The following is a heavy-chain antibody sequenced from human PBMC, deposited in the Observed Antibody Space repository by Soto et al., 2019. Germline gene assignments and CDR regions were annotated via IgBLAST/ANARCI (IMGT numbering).Heavy chain of an antibody. CDR3: ARVPSP. CDR1: GGSISSGGYS. CDR2: IYHSGST. V-gene: IGHV4-30-2*01. Sequence: QLQLQESGSGLVKPSQTLSLTCAVSGGSISSGGYSWSWIRQPPGKGLEWIGYIYHSGSTYYTPPPXSXXTISVDRSKNQFSLKLSSVTAADTAVYYCARVPSPWGQGTLVTVSS. J-gene: IGHJ5*02.